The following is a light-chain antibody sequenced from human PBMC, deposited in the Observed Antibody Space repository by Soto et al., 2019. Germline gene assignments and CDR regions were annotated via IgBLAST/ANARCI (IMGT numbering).Light chain of an antibody. CDR3: QQYCSTFLT. CDR2: GAS. Sequence: EIVMTQSPGPLSLSPGERTTLSCRASQSISSSYLAWYQQKPGQAPRLLVHGASSRATGIPDRFSGSGSGTDCSLTISRLELEDFALYYCQQYCSTFLTLAQGTKVDIK. J-gene: IGKJ1*01. CDR1: QSISSSY. V-gene: IGKV3-20*01.